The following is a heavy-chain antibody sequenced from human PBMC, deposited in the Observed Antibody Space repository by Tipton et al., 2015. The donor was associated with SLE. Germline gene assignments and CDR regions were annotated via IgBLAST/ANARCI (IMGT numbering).Heavy chain of an antibody. CDR3: ARVWDYGDAFDF. J-gene: IGHJ3*01. CDR2: TYNNYRT. D-gene: IGHD4-17*01. CDR1: GVSIRRHY. V-gene: IGHV4-59*11. Sequence: TLSLTCTVSGVSIRRHYWSWIRLSPGKGLEWIVYTYNNYRTKYNPSPESRVTVSVDTSKNLLSLKLSSVTAADTAVYYCARVWDYGDAFDFWGQGTMVTVSS.